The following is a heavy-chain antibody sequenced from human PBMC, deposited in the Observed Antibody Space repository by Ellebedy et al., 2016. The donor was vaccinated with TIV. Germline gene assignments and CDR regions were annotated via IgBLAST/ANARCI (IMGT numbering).Heavy chain of an antibody. V-gene: IGHV3-48*02. CDR2: ISTVSGAI. Sequence: GESLKISCAASGFTLSNYDMNWARQAPGKGLEWLAYISTVSGAIYYADSVKGRFTISRDNAKNSLYLQMNSLRDEDTAIYYCARDGGVAGETDVWGQGTTVTVSS. J-gene: IGHJ6*02. D-gene: IGHD2-15*01. CDR3: ARDGGVAGETDV. CDR1: GFTLSNYD.